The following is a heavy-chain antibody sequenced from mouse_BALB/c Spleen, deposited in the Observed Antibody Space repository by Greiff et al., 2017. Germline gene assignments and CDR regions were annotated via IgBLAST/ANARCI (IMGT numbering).Heavy chain of an antibody. Sequence: EVQGVESGGGLVQPGGSRKLSCAASGFTFSSFGMHWVRQAPEKGLEWVAYISSGSSTIYYADTVKGRFTISRDNPKNTLFLQMTSLRSEDTAMYYCARCDYYGSSDAMDYWGQGTSVTVSS. V-gene: IGHV5-17*02. J-gene: IGHJ4*01. CDR3: ARCDYYGSSDAMDY. CDR2: ISSGSSTI. D-gene: IGHD1-1*01. CDR1: GFTFSSFG.